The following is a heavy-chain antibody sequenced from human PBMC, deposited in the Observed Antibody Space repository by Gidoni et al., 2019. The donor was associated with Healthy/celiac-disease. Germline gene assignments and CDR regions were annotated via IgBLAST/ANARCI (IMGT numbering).Heavy chain of an antibody. V-gene: IGHV3-30-3*01. CDR1: GFTFSSYA. CDR3: ARDPYGDYVDAFDI. D-gene: IGHD4-17*01. Sequence: QVQLVGSGGGVVEPGRSLRLSCAAAGFTFSSYAMHWVRQAPGKGLEWVAVISYDGSNKYYADSVKGRFTISRDNSKNTLYLQMNSLRAEDTAVYYCARDPYGDYVDAFDIWGQGTMVTVSS. CDR2: ISYDGSNK. J-gene: IGHJ3*02.